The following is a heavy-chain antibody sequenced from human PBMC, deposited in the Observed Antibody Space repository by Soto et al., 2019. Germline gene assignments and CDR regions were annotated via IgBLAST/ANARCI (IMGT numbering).Heavy chain of an antibody. Sequence: GGSLRLSCAASGLTFSSYWMSWVRQAPGKGLEWVANIKQDGSEKYYVDSVKGRFTISRDNAKNSLYLQMNSLRAEDTAVYYCARVNYDILTGYSGNFDYWGQGALVTVSS. CDR2: IKQDGSEK. V-gene: IGHV3-7*01. CDR3: ARVNYDILTGYSGNFDY. CDR1: GLTFSSYW. J-gene: IGHJ4*02. D-gene: IGHD3-9*01.